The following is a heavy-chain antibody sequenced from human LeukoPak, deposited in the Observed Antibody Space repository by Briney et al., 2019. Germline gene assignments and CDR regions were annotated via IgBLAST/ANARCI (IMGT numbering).Heavy chain of an antibody. CDR3: AKASLYRASDFDY. V-gene: IGHV4-4*02. CDR2: IFHSGST. CDR1: GGSISSSNW. Sequence: SETLSLTCAVSGGSISSSNWWSWVRQPPGKGLEWIGEIFHSGSTNYNPSLKSRVTTSVVKSKNQFSLKLTSVTAADTAVYYCAKASLYRASDFDYWGQGTLVTVSS. D-gene: IGHD1-26*01. J-gene: IGHJ4*02.